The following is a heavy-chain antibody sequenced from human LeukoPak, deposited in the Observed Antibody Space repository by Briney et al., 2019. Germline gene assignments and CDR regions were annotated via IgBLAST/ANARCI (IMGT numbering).Heavy chain of an antibody. CDR3: ASRTAMVTGYYYYYYMDV. J-gene: IGHJ6*03. CDR1: GYTFTSYG. V-gene: IGHV7-4-1*02. D-gene: IGHD5-18*01. CDR2: INTNTGNP. Sequence: ASVKVSCKASGYTFTSYGMNWVRQAPGQGLEWMGWINTNTGNPMCAQGFTGRFVFSLDTSVSTAYLQISSLKAEDTAVYYCASRTAMVTGYYYYYYMDVWGKGTTVTVSS.